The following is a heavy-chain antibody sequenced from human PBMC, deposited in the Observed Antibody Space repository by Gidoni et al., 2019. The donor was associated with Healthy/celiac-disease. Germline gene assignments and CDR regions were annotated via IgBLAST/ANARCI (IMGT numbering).Heavy chain of an antibody. CDR3: ARRKGGRELRLLDV. CDR2: IYHSGST. D-gene: IGHD1-26*01. CDR1: GGAISSSNW. J-gene: IGHJ6*02. V-gene: IGHV4-4*02. Sequence: QVQLQGSGPGLVKPSGTLSLTCAVSGGAISSSNWWGWVRQPPGKGLEWIGEIYHSGSTNYNPSLKSRVTISVDKSKNQFSLKLSSVTAADTAVYYCARRKGGRELRLLDVWGQGTTVTVSS.